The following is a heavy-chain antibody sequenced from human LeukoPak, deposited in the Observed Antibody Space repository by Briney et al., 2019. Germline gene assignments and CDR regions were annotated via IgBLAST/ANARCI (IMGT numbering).Heavy chain of an antibody. CDR2: ISSSGST. CDR3: ARDLYSSGWFDY. CDR1: GASISGYF. J-gene: IGHJ4*02. Sequence: SETLSLTCTVSGASISGYFWSWIRQPPGKGLEWIGYISSSGSTNYNPSLKSRVTISVDTSKNQFSLKLSSVTAADTAVYYCARDLYSSGWFDYWGQGTLVTVSS. V-gene: IGHV4-59*01. D-gene: IGHD6-19*01.